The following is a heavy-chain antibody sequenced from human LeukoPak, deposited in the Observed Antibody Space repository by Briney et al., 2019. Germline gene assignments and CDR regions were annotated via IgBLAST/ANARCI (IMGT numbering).Heavy chain of an antibody. CDR3: ARDGRLLWFGELREFDY. CDR2: ISSSSSTI. CDR1: GFTFSSYS. J-gene: IGHJ4*02. D-gene: IGHD3-10*01. V-gene: IGHV3-48*01. Sequence: GGSLRLSCAASGFTFSSYSMNWVRQAPGKGLEWVSYISSSSSTIYYADSVKGRFTISRDNAKNSLHLQMNSLRAEDTAVYYCARDGRLLWFGELREFDYWGQGTLVTVSS.